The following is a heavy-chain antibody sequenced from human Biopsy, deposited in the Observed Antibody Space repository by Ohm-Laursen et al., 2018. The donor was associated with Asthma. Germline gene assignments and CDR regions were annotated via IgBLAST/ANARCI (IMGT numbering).Heavy chain of an antibody. Sequence: SLRLSCAASGFAVSRDHMFWVRQAPGKGLEWVSVIYSGGTSHTADYVRGRFTISRDFSKNTLHLQMHSLRVEDTAVYYCARGDSSNWSHYYFDYWGQGTLVTVSS. J-gene: IGHJ4*02. CDR3: ARGDSSNWSHYYFDY. D-gene: IGHD3-22*01. CDR2: IYSGGTS. CDR1: GFAVSRDH. V-gene: IGHV3-53*01.